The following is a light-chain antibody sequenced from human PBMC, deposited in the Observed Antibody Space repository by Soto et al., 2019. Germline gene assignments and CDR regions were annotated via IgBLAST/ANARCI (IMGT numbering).Light chain of an antibody. CDR1: QSVSSY. V-gene: IGKV3-11*01. Sequence: EIVMTHSPATLSVSPWEIATLSCRASQSVSSYLAWYQQKPGQAPRLLIYDASNRATGIPARFSGSGSGTDFTLTISSLEPEDFALYYCQHYVGGSSITFGQGTRLEIK. J-gene: IGKJ5*01. CDR2: DAS. CDR3: QHYVGGSSIT.